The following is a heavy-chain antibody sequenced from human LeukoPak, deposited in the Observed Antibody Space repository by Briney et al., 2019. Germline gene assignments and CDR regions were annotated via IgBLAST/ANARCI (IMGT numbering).Heavy chain of an antibody. CDR3: VREETYSSGWYGPDY. V-gene: IGHV3-7*01. J-gene: IGHJ4*02. D-gene: IGHD6-19*01. CDR2: IKQDGSEK. Sequence: GGSLRLSCAASGFTFIYYWMSCVRQAPGKGLEWVANIKQDGSEKYYVDSLKGRFTISRDDARNSLYLQMNSLRAEDTAVYYCVREETYSSGWYGPDYWGQGILVTVSS. CDR1: GFTFIYYW.